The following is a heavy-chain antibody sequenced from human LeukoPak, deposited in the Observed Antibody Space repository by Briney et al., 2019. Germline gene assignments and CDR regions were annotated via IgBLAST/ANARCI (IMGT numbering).Heavy chain of an antibody. V-gene: IGHV3-23*01. CDR1: GFTFGSHA. CDR2: IFGSGGSP. CDR3: GKTTVGYSSGQKPAWPVDF. D-gene: IGHD5-18*01. J-gene: IGHJ4*02. Sequence: GGSLRLSCEASGFTFGSHAMSWVRQAPGKGLECVAGIFGSGGSPHYADSVQGRFTISRDNPRNTVYLQINSLRDDDTAVYYCGKTTVGYSSGQKPAWPVDFWGQGTLVTVSS.